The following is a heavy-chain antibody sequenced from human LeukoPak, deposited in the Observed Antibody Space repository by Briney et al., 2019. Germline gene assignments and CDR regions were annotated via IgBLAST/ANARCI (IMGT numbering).Heavy chain of an antibody. D-gene: IGHD6-19*01. V-gene: IGHV4-61*08. CDR3: ASYSSGWFGY. CDR1: GGSISSGDYY. CDR2: IYYSGST. Sequence: SETLSLTCTVSGGSISSGDYYWSWIRQPPGKGLEWIGYIYYSGSTNYNPSLKSRVTISVDTSKNQFSLKLSSVTAADTAVYYCASYSSGWFGYWGQGTLVTVSS. J-gene: IGHJ4*02.